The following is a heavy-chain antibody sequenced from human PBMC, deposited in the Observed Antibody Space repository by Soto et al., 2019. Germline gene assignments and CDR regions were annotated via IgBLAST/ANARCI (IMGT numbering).Heavy chain of an antibody. V-gene: IGHV3-30*18. CDR1: GFTFSSYG. Sequence: GGSLRLSCAASGFTFSSYGMHWVRQAPGKGLEWVAVISYDGSNKYYADSVKGRLTISRDNSKNTLYLQMNSLRAEDTAVYYCAKEYSSSWYIGYFDYWGLGTLVTV. J-gene: IGHJ4*02. CDR3: AKEYSSSWYIGYFDY. CDR2: ISYDGSNK. D-gene: IGHD6-13*01.